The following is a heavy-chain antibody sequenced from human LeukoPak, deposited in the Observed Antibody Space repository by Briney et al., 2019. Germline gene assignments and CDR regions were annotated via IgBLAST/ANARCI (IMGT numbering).Heavy chain of an antibody. D-gene: IGHD2-2*01. J-gene: IGHJ2*01. Sequence: ASVKVSCKASGYTFTGYYMHWVRQAPGQGLEWMGWINPNSGGTNYAQKFQGRVTMTRDTPISTAYMELSRLRSDDTAVYYCARQPYCSSTSCSGFDLWGRGTLVTVSS. CDR2: INPNSGGT. CDR3: ARQPYCSSTSCSGFDL. CDR1: GYTFTGYY. V-gene: IGHV1-2*02.